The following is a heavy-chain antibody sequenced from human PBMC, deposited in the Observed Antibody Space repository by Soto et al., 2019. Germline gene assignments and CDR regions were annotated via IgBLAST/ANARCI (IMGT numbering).Heavy chain of an antibody. J-gene: IGHJ4*02. CDR3: ARGVDGDYYVDY. D-gene: IGHD7-27*01. CDR2: INRDGSRT. CDR1: GFISSSYW. V-gene: IGHV3-74*01. Sequence: EVQLVESGGNVLQPGGSLRLSCAASGFISSSYWMHWVRQAPGKGLVWVSRINRDGSRTDYADSVKGRFAVSRDNAKNTVLLPLNSLRADDTAVYSCARGVDGDYYVDYWGQGTLVTVSA.